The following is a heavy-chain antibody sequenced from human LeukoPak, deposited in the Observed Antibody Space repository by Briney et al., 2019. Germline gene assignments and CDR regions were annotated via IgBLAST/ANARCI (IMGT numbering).Heavy chain of an antibody. D-gene: IGHD3-22*01. CDR1: GFTFSSYW. CDR3: ARDNYDSSGYYEERAFDI. J-gene: IGHJ3*02. Sequence: GGSLRLSCAASGFTFSSYWMSWVRQAPGKGLGWVANIKQDGSEKYYVDSVKGRFTISRDNAKNSLYLQMNSLRAEDTAVYYCARDNYDSSGYYEERAFDIWGQGTMVTVSS. CDR2: IKQDGSEK. V-gene: IGHV3-7*01.